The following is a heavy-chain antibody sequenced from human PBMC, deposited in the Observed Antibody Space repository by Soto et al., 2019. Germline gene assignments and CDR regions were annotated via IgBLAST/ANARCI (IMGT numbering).Heavy chain of an antibody. CDR2: IIPIFGTA. D-gene: IGHD2-21*02. CDR3: ARGRGDVVVTANFDY. J-gene: IGHJ4*02. CDR1: GGTFSSYA. Sequence: ASVKVSSKASGGTFSSYAISWVRQAPGQGLEWMGGIIPIFGTANYAQKFQGRVTITADESTSTAYMELSSLRSEDTAVYYCARGRGDVVVTANFDYWGQGTLVTVSS. V-gene: IGHV1-69*13.